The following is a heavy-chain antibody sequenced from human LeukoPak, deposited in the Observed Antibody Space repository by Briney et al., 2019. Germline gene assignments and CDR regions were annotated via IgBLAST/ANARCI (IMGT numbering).Heavy chain of an antibody. CDR3: AGYGGNEPLDAFDI. D-gene: IGHD4-23*01. V-gene: IGHV3-21*01. CDR2: ISSSSSYI. J-gene: IGHJ3*02. Sequence: GGSLRLSCAASGFTFGSYSMNWVRQAPGKGLEWVSSISSSSSYIYYADSVKGRFTISRDNAKNSLYLQMNSLRAEDTAVYYCAGYGGNEPLDAFDIWGQGTMVTVSS. CDR1: GFTFGSYS.